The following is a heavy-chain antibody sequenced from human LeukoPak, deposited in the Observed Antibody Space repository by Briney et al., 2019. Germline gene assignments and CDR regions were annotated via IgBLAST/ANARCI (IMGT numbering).Heavy chain of an antibody. CDR3: ARVGKDSSGYYSPYFDY. CDR2: ISGSGGST. V-gene: IGHV3-23*01. J-gene: IGHJ4*02. D-gene: IGHD3-22*01. CDR1: GFTFSSYA. Sequence: PGGSLRLSCAASGFTFSSYAMSWVRQAPGKGLEWVSAISGSGGSTYYADSVKGRFTISRDNAKNSLYLQMNSLRAEDTAVYYCARVGKDSSGYYSPYFDYWGQGTLVTVSS.